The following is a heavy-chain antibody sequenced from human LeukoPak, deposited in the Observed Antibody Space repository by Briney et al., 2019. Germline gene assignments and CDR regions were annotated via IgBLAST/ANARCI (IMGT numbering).Heavy chain of an antibody. CDR2: IKQDGSEK. CDR1: GFTFNSYW. J-gene: IGHJ4*02. Sequence: GGSLRLSCAASGFTFNSYWMSWVRQAPGKGLEWVANIKQDGSEKYYVDSVKGRFTISRDNAKNSLYLQMDSLRAEDTAVYFCARTVRGVNGYWGQGTLVTVSS. V-gene: IGHV3-7*01. CDR3: ARTVRGVNGY. D-gene: IGHD3-10*01.